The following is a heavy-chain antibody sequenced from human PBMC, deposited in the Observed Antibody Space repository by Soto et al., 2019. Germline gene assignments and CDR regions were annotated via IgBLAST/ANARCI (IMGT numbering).Heavy chain of an antibody. V-gene: IGHV3-23*01. D-gene: IGHD3-22*01. CDR2: ISGSGGST. J-gene: IGHJ4*02. Sequence: GGSLRLSCAASGFTFSSYAMSWVRQAPGKGLEWVSAISGSGGSTYYADSVKGRFTISRDNSKNTLYLQMNSLRAEDTAVYYCAKGATYYDSSGYYYIDYWGQGTLVTVSS. CDR1: GFTFSSYA. CDR3: AKGATYYDSSGYYYIDY.